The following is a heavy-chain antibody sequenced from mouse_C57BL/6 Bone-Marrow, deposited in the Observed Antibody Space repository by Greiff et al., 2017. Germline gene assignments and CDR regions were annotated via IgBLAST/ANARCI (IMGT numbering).Heavy chain of an antibody. V-gene: IGHV1-54*01. D-gene: IGHD1-1*01. CDR3: ARPPITTVVAGGSYYAMDY. CDR2: INPGSGGT. J-gene: IGHJ4*01. CDR1: GYAFTNYL. Sequence: QVQLQQSGAELVRPGTSVKVSCKASGYAFTNYLIEWVKQRPGQGLEWIGVINPGSGGTNYNEKFKGKETLTADTSSSTAYLQLSSLTSEDSAVYFCARPPITTVVAGGSYYAMDYWGQGTSVTVSS.